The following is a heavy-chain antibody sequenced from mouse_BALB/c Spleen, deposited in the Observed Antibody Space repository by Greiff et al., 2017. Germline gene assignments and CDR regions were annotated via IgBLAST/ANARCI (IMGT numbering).Heavy chain of an antibody. Sequence: VQGVESGPGLVAPSQSLSITCTVSGFSLTGYGVNWVRQPPGKGLEWLGMIWGDGSTDYNSALKSRLSISKDNSKSQVFLKMNSLQTDDTARYYCARDRNWDIGSFAYWGQGTLVTVSA. J-gene: IGHJ3*01. CDR1: GFSLTGYG. D-gene: IGHD4-1*01. V-gene: IGHV2-6-7*01. CDR2: IWGDGST. CDR3: ARDRNWDIGSFAY.